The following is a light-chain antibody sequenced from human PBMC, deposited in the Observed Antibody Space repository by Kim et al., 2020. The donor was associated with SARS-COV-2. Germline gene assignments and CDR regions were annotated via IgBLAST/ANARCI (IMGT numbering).Light chain of an antibody. CDR2: GSS. Sequence: PGERATLSCRTSHSVTNTYLAWYQQTPGQPTRLIICGSSSRATGIPDRISGSGSGTDFTLNISRLSPEVVAVYYWQQYGSTLLTFGGGTKVDIK. V-gene: IGKV3-20*01. J-gene: IGKJ4*01. CDR3: QQYGSTLLT. CDR1: HSVTNTY.